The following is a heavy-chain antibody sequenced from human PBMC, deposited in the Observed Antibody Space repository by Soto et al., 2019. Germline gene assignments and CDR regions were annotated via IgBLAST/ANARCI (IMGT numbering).Heavy chain of an antibody. CDR2: IVVGSGNK. Sequence: SVKVSCKASGFTFTSSAMQLVRQARGQRLEWIGWIVVGSGNKNYAQKFQERVTITRDMSTSTAYMELSSLRSEDTAVYYCAAGILNYDILTGLTSYYYYGMDVWGQGTTVTVS. CDR1: GFTFTSSA. V-gene: IGHV1-58*02. J-gene: IGHJ6*02. D-gene: IGHD3-9*01. CDR3: AAGILNYDILTGLTSYYYYGMDV.